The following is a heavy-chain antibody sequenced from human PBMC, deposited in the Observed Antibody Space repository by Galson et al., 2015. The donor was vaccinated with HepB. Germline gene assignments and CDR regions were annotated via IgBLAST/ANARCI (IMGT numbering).Heavy chain of an antibody. D-gene: IGHD2-15*01. V-gene: IGHV4-4*02. CDR3: TRVQGGCSGNSCYHDP. CDR1: GASISSHNW. J-gene: IGHJ5*02. CDR2: FYYSGSA. Sequence: SETLSLTCAVSGASISSHNWGNWVRQPPGKGLEWIGEFYYSGSANYNPSLKSRVTISVDKSKNQFSLRLTSVTAADTAVYYCTRVQGGCSGNSCYHDPWGHGTLVTVSS.